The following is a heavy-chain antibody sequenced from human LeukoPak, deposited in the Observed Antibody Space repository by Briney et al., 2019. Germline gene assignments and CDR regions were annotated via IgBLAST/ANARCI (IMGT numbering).Heavy chain of an antibody. Sequence: ASVKVSCKASGGTFISYAISWVRQAPGQGLEWMGRIIPILGIANYAQKFQGRVTITADKSTSTAYMELSSLRSEDTAVYYCARDDIAVAGGDYWGQGTLVTVSS. V-gene: IGHV1-69*04. CDR2: IIPILGIA. J-gene: IGHJ4*02. CDR3: ARDDIAVAGGDY. D-gene: IGHD6-19*01. CDR1: GGTFISYA.